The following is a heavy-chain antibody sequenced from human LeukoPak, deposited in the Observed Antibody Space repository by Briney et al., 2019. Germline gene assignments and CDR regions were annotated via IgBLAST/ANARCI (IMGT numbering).Heavy chain of an antibody. V-gene: IGHV1-8*01. Sequence: ASVKVSCKASGHTFTSYDINWVRQATGQGLEWMGWMNPNSGNTGYAQKFQGRVTMTRNTSISTAYMELSSLRSEDTAVYYCARGRFNWNYYYYMDVWGKGTTVTVSS. CDR3: ARGRFNWNYYYYMDV. J-gene: IGHJ6*03. CDR2: MNPNSGNT. D-gene: IGHD1-20*01. CDR1: GHTFTSYD.